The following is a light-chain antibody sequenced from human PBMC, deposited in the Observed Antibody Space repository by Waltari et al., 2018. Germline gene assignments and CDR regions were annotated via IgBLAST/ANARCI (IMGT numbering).Light chain of an antibody. J-gene: IGLJ1*01. CDR1: NIGTKS. Sequence: SYVLTQPPSVSVAPGESARVTCGGNNIGTKSVQWYQQKPGQAPLLVIYSDSDRPSGIPERFSGSNSGNTATLTISGVEAGDEADYYCQVWESSTDHYVFGSGTEIIVL. CDR3: QVWESSTDHYV. CDR2: SDS. V-gene: IGLV3-21*01.